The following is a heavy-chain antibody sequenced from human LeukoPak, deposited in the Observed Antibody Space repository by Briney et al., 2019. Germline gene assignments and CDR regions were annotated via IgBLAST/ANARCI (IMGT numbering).Heavy chain of an antibody. CDR3: ARRRYYGSGSYYNPKYYFDY. Sequence: PSETLSLTCAVYGGSFSGYYWSWIRQPPGKGLEWIGEINHSGSTNYNPSLKSRVTISVDTSKNQFSLKLSSVTAADTAVYYCARRRYYGSGSYYNPKYYFDYWGQGTLVTVSS. V-gene: IGHV4-34*01. CDR2: INHSGST. D-gene: IGHD3-10*01. CDR1: GGSFSGYY. J-gene: IGHJ4*02.